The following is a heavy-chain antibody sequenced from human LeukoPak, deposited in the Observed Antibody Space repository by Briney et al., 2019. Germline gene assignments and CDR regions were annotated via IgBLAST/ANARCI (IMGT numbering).Heavy chain of an antibody. CDR3: ASERPDYIDY. CDR1: GFTCSSYS. V-gene: IGHV3-48*01. Sequence: GGSLRLSCAASGFTCSSYSMNWVRQAPGKVLEWVSYISSSSSTIYYADSVKGRFTISRDNAKNSLYLQMNSLRAEDTAVYYCASERPDYIDYWGQGTLVTVSS. J-gene: IGHJ4*02. CDR2: ISSSSSTI.